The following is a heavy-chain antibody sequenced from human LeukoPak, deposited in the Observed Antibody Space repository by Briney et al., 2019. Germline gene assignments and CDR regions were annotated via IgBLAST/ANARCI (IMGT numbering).Heavy chain of an antibody. CDR1: GGSISSYY. CDR3: AGGYSGSYYDQYYFDY. D-gene: IGHD1-26*01. V-gene: IGHV4-59*01. Sequence: SETLSLTCTVSGGSISSYYWSWIRQPPGKGLEWIGYIYYSGSTNYNPSLKSRVPISVDTSKNQFSLKLSSVTAADTAVYYCAGGYSGSYYDQYYFDYWGQGTLVTVSS. CDR2: IYYSGST. J-gene: IGHJ4*02.